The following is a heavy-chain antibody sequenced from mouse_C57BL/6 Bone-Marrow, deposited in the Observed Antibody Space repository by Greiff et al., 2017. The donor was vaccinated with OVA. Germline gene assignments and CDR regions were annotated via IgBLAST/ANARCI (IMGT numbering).Heavy chain of an antibody. CDR1: GYTFTDYN. V-gene: IGHV1-18*01. CDR2: INPNNGGT. J-gene: IGHJ3*01. D-gene: IGHD2-1*01. Sequence: VQLQQSGPELAKPGASVKIPCKASGYTFTDYNMDWVKQSHGKSLEWIGDINPNNGGTIYNQKFKGKATLTVDKSSSTAYMELRSLTSEDTAVYYCAREDGNSFAYWGQGTLVTVSA. CDR3: AREDGNSFAY.